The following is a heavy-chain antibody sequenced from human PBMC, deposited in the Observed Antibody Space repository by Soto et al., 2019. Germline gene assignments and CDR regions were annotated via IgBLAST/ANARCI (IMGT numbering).Heavy chain of an antibody. J-gene: IGHJ4*02. Sequence: PSETLSLTCTVSGDSIGSSDYYWSWIRQPPGKGLEWIGSIYYSGSTYYNPSLKSRVTISVDTSKNQFSLKLSSVTAADTAVYYCARDYGDYVFDYWGQGTLVTVSS. D-gene: IGHD4-17*01. CDR1: GDSIGSSDYY. V-gene: IGHV4-39*02. CDR2: IYYSGST. CDR3: ARDYGDYVFDY.